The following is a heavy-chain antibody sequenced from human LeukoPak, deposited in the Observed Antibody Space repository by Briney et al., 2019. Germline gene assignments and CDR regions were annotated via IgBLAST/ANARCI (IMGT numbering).Heavy chain of an antibody. Sequence: SETLSLTCTVSGGSISSGDYYWTWIRQPPGKGLEWIGYIYYSGITYYNPSLKSRVSISVDTPKNQFSLRLNSVTAVDTAEYYCARQYYDSSVGAFDIWGQGTMVTVSS. D-gene: IGHD3-22*01. CDR2: IYYSGIT. V-gene: IGHV4-30-4*01. CDR3: ARQYYDSSVGAFDI. J-gene: IGHJ3*02. CDR1: GGSISSGDYY.